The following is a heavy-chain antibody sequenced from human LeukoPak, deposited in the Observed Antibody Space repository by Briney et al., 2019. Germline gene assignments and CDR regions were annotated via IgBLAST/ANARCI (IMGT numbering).Heavy chain of an antibody. J-gene: IGHJ5*02. CDR3: ARVLYYDSSGYYGPWFDP. CDR2: ISAYKGNT. V-gene: IGHV1-18*01. D-gene: IGHD3-22*01. CDR1: GYTFTSYG. Sequence: ASVKVSCKASGYTFTSYGISWVRQAPGQGLEWMGWISAYKGNTNYAQKLQGRVTMTTDTSTSTAYMELRNLRSDDTAVYYCARVLYYDSSGYYGPWFDPWGQGTLVTVSS.